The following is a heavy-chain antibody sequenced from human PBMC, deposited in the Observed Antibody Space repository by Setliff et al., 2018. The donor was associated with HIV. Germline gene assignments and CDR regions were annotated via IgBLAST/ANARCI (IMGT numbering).Heavy chain of an antibody. J-gene: IGHJ4*02. CDR2: IYYSGST. V-gene: IGHV4-28*01. CDR3: AKPYYDISGYYFYYFDY. CDR1: GGSISTSNW. D-gene: IGHD3-22*01. Sequence: SETLSLTCTVSGGSISTSNWWGWIRQTPGKGLEWIGYIYYSGSTNYNPSLKSRVTMSLDTSKNQLSLKLSSVTAADTAFYYCAKPYYDISGYYFYYFDYWGQGTLVTVSS.